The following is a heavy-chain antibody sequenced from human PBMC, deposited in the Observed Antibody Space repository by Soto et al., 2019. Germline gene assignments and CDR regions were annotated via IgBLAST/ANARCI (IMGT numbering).Heavy chain of an antibody. CDR3: ARDLGLGRWAFNI. V-gene: IGHV1-18*01. J-gene: IGHJ3*02. Sequence: LKGSCKPSGYTFTTYGISWVRQAPGHGLEWMGWISAYNGNTNYAQKLQGRLTMTTDTARGTAYMELRSLRSHVTAVYYDARDLGLGRWAFNIWGQGTMVTVSS. CDR2: ISAYNGNT. CDR1: GYTFTTYG. D-gene: IGHD4-17*01.